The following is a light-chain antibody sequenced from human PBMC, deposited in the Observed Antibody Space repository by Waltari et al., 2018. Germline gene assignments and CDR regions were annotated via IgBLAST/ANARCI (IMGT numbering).Light chain of an antibody. CDR2: DAS. Sequence: TCRASRGIDAFLNWYQQQPGKSPKRLIYDASTLQRGVPPRFSGTRIGTDFSLTISDLQPEDFATYFCQQSYSAPVTFGRGTRLE. J-gene: IGKJ5*01. CDR1: RGIDAF. V-gene: IGKV1-39*01. CDR3: QQSYSAPVT.